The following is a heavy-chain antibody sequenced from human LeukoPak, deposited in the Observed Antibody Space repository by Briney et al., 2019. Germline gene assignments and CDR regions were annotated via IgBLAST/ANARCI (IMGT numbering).Heavy chain of an antibody. V-gene: IGHV3-7*01. CDR1: GFTFSSYW. CDR3: ARDYGDYPWYFDY. Sequence: GGSLRLSCVASGFTFSSYWMSWVRQAPGKGLEWVANIKQDGSEKYYVDSVKGRFTISRDNAKNSLYLQMNSLRAEDTAVYYCARDYGDYPWYFDYWGQGTLVTVSS. D-gene: IGHD4-17*01. CDR2: IKQDGSEK. J-gene: IGHJ4*02.